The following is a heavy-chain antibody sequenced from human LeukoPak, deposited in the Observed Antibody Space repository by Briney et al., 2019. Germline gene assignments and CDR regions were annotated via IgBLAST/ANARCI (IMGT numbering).Heavy chain of an antibody. Sequence: SQTLSLTCTVSGGSISSGGYYWSWIRQHPGKGLEWIGYIYYSGSTYYNPSLKSRVTISVDTSKNQFSLKLSCVTAADTAVYYCATDAYNFYYYGLDVWGQGTTVTVSS. CDR1: GGSISSGGYY. V-gene: IGHV4-31*03. D-gene: IGHD5-24*01. CDR2: IYYSGST. J-gene: IGHJ6*02. CDR3: ATDAYNFYYYGLDV.